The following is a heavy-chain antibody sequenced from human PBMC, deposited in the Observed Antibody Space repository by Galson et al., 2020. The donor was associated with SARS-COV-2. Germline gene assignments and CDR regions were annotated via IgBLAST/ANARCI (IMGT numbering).Heavy chain of an antibody. CDR3: VGGPRGRPYYFDK. Sequence: SETLSLTCSVSGYSISSGYYWGWIRQSPGKALEWIGSMFHSGSTSYNPSLKSRVFLSVDTSENQISLQFRSVTAADTAVYFCVGGPRGRPYYFDKGGQGALVSVSS. D-gene: IGHD3-10*01. V-gene: IGHV4-38-2*02. CDR2: MFHSGST. J-gene: IGHJ4*02. CDR1: GYSISSGYY.